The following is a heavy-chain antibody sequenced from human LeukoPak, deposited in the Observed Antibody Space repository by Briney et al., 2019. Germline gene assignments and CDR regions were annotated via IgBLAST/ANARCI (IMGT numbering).Heavy chain of an antibody. Sequence: GASVKVSCKASGGTFSSYVISWVRQAPGQGLEWMGGIIPMFGTANYAQKFQGRVTITADKSTSTAYMELSSLRSEDAAVYYCARSGAAAGIYFDYWGQGTLVTVSS. V-gene: IGHV1-69*06. D-gene: IGHD6-13*01. J-gene: IGHJ4*02. CDR1: GGTFSSYV. CDR3: ARSGAAAGIYFDY. CDR2: IIPMFGTA.